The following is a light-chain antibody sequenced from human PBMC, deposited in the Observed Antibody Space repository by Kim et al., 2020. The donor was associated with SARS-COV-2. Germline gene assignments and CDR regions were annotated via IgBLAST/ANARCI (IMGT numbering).Light chain of an antibody. J-gene: IGKJ1*01. CDR3: QQYNNWPPGT. V-gene: IGKV3-15*01. Sequence: SPGERATLSCRASQSVSSNLAWYQQKPDQAPRLLLYGASTRATGIPARFSGSGSGTEFTLTISSLQSEDFAVYYCQQYNNWPPGTFGQGTKVDIK. CDR2: GAS. CDR1: QSVSSN.